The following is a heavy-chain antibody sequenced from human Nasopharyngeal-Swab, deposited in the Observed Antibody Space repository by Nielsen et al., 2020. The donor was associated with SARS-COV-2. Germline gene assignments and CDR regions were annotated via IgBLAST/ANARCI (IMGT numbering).Heavy chain of an antibody. V-gene: IGHV1-69*01. D-gene: IGHD3-22*01. Sequence: WVRQAPGQGLEWMGGTIPVFGTPIYAQKFQGRVTITADESTSTAYMELSSLRSGDTAFYYCARLNNYDSGVYYYIDYWGQGTLVTVSS. J-gene: IGHJ4*02. CDR3: ARLNNYDSGVYYYIDY. CDR2: TIPVFGTP.